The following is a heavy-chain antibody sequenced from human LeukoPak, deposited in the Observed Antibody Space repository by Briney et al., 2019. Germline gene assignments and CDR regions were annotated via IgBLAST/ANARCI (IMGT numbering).Heavy chain of an antibody. D-gene: IGHD6-19*01. CDR1: GGSISSYY. CDR2: IYYSGST. V-gene: IGHV4-59*01. J-gene: IGHJ4*02. CDR3: ARGPAGNGY. Sequence: PSETLSLTCTVSGGSISSYYWSWIRQPPGKGLEWIGYIYYSGSTNYNPSLKSRVTISVDTSKNQFSLKLSSVTAADTAVYYCARGPAGNGYWGQGTLVTVSS.